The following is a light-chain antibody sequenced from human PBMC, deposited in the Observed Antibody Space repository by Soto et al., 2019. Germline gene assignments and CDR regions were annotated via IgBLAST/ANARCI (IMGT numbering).Light chain of an antibody. CDR1: QSLLHSNGYNY. Sequence: DIVMTQSPLSLPVTPLEPASISCXSSQSLLHSNGYNYLDWYLQKPGQSPQLLIYLGSNRASGVPDRFSGSGSGTDFTLKISRVEAEDVGVYYCMQALQTPITFGQGTRLE. CDR3: MQALQTPIT. V-gene: IGKV2-28*01. CDR2: LGS. J-gene: IGKJ5*01.